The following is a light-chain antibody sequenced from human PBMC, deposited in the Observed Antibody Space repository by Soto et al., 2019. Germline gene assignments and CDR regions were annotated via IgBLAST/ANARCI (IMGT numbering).Light chain of an antibody. CDR3: CTYAGHVPK. V-gene: IGLV2-23*02. CDR1: TSDVAYYDL. Sequence: QAVVTQPASVSRSPGQSITISCAGTTSDVAYYDLVSWYQQHPGRAPKLLIYEVDKRPSGISVRFSGSKSGATASLTISGLLPEDEAVYFCCTYAGHVPKFGGGTKLTVL. CDR2: EVD. J-gene: IGLJ2*01.